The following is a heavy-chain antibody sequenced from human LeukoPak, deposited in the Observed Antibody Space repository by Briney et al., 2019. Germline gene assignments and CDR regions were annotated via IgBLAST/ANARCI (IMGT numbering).Heavy chain of an antibody. J-gene: IGHJ5*02. V-gene: IGHV4-34*01. CDR1: GGSFSGYY. Sequence: SETLSLTCAVYGGSFSGYYWSWIRQPPGKVLEWIGEINHSGSTNYNPSLKSRVTISVDTSKNQFSLKLSSVTAADTAVYYCARGGYSYGYNWFDPWGQGTLVTVSS. CDR3: ARGGYSYGYNWFDP. D-gene: IGHD5-18*01. CDR2: INHSGST.